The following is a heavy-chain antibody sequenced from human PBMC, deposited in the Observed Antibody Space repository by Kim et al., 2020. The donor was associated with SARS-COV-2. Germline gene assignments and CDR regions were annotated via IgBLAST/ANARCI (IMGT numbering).Heavy chain of an antibody. D-gene: IGHD3-10*01. J-gene: IGHJ3*02. Sequence: KGRFTISRDNAKSCLYLQMNSLRAEDTALYYCARDGNYYGAGSYLDAFDIWGQGTMVTVSS. V-gene: IGHV3-20*03. CDR3: ARDGNYYGAGSYLDAFDI.